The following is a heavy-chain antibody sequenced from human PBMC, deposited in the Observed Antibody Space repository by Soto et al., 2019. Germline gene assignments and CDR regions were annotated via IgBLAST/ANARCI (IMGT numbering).Heavy chain of an antibody. CDR3: AKDVVIRYFDWFDY. D-gene: IGHD3-9*01. J-gene: IGHJ4*02. CDR2: ISSSGGST. CDR1: GFTFGRYA. V-gene: IGHV3-23*01. Sequence: PGGSLRLSCAGSGFTFGRYALSWVRQAPGKGLEWVSTISSSGGSTWYADSVRGRFTISRDNSGSTVYLQMNSLRAEDTAVYYCAKDVVIRYFDWFDYWGQGTLVTVSS.